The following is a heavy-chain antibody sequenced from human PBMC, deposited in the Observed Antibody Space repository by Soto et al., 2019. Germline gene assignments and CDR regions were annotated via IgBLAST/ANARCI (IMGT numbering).Heavy chain of an antibody. CDR3: ARDIWAVAGPGY. J-gene: IGHJ4*02. CDR1: GFTFSRYS. D-gene: IGHD6-19*01. CDR2: IKQDGSEK. V-gene: IGHV3-7*01. Sequence: EVQLVESGGGLVQPGGSLRVSCAASGFTFSRYSMNWVRQAPGKGLEWVANIKQDGSEKYYVDSVKGRFTISRDNAKNSLYLQMNSLRAEDTAVYYCARDIWAVAGPGYWGQGTLVTVSS.